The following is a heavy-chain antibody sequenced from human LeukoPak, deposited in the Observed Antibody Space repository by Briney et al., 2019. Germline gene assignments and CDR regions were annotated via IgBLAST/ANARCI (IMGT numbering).Heavy chain of an antibody. J-gene: IGHJ3*02. V-gene: IGHV6-1*01. CDR1: GDSVSSYSAA. CDR3: ARSGGHDAFDI. CDR2: TYYRSKWYN. Sequence: SQTLSRTCAISGDSVSSYSAAWSWIRQSPSRGLEWLGRTYYRSKWYNDYAVSVKNRITINPDTSKNQFSLQLTSVTPEDTAVYYCARSGGHDAFDIWGQGTMVTVSS. D-gene: IGHD4-23*01.